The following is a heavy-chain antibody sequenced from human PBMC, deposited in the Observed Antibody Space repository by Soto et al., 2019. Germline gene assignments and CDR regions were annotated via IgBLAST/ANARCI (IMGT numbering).Heavy chain of an antibody. D-gene: IGHD1-26*01. J-gene: IGHJ4*02. CDR1: GYTFTSYA. CDR2: INASNGNT. Sequence: QVQLVQSGAEVKKPGASVKVSCKASGYTFTSYAMRWVRQAPGQRLEWMGWINASNGNTKYSQKFQGRVTITSDTSASKAYMELSRLRDEDTPVHYCASPRSWSWTGCDYWGQGTLVNVSS. CDR3: ASPRSWSWTGCDY. V-gene: IGHV1-3*01.